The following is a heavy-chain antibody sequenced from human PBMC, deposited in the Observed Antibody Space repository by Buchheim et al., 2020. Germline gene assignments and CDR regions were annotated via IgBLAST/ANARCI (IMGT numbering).Heavy chain of an antibody. J-gene: IGHJ4*02. D-gene: IGHD6-6*01. V-gene: IGHV3-30-3*01. CDR3: ARDRYLPRLRIAALPLGY. Sequence: QVQLVESGGGVVQPGRSLRLSCAASGFTFSSYAMHWVRQAPGKGLEWVAVISYDGSNKYYADSVKGRFTISRDNSKNTLYLQMNSQRAEDTAVYYCARDRYLPRLRIAALPLGYWGQGTL. CDR1: GFTFSSYA. CDR2: ISYDGSNK.